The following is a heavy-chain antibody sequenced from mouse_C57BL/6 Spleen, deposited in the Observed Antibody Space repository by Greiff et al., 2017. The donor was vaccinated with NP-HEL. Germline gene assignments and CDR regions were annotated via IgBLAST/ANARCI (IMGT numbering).Heavy chain of an antibody. Sequence: VQLKESGPELVKPGASVKISCNASGYSFTDYNMNWVKQSNGKSLEWIGVINPNYGTTSYNQKFKGKATLTVDQSSSTAYMQLNSLTSEDSAVYYCARCGLYYGSSYGGYFDVWGTGTTVTVSS. CDR3: ARCGLYYGSSYGGYFDV. V-gene: IGHV1-39*01. CDR2: INPNYGTT. J-gene: IGHJ1*03. D-gene: IGHD1-1*01. CDR1: GYSFTDYN.